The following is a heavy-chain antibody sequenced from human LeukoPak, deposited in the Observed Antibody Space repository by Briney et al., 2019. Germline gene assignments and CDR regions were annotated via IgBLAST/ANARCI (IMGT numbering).Heavy chain of an antibody. D-gene: IGHD1-26*01. V-gene: IGHV3-21*01. CDR3: AREVVREGYFDY. J-gene: IGHJ4*02. Sequence: GGSLRLSCAASGFTFSSYSMNWVRQAPGKGLEWVSSISSSSSYIYYADSVKGRFTISRDNAKNSLYLQMNSLRAEDTAVYYCAREVVREGYFDYWGQGTLVTVSS. CDR1: GFTFSSYS. CDR2: ISSSSSYI.